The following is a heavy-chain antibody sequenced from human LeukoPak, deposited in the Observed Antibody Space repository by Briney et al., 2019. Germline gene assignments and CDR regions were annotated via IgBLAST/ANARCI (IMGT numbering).Heavy chain of an antibody. V-gene: IGHV3-66*02. CDR1: GLTVSSSH. D-gene: IGHD7-27*01. Sequence: GGSLRLSCAASGLTVSSSHMTWIRQAPRKGLEWVSIIKSGSNTDYADSVKGRFAIARDNSKNTVYLQMNSLRIEDTAVYYCVNLPGGGQWGQGTLVTVSS. CDR3: VNLPGGGQ. CDR2: IKSGSNT. J-gene: IGHJ4*02.